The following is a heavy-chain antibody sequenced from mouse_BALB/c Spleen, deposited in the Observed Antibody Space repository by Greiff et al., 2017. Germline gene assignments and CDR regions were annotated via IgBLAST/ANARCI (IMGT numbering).Heavy chain of an antibody. D-gene: IGHD2-10*02. J-gene: IGHJ3*01. CDR3: AAYGNAAFAY. CDR2: INPSNGRT. CDR1: GYTFTSYW. V-gene: IGHV1S81*02. Sequence: QVQLQQPGAELVKPGASVKLSCKASGYTFTSYWMHWVKQRPGQGLEWVGEINPSNGRTNYNEKFKSKATLTGDKSSSTAYMQLSSLTSEDSAVYYCAAYGNAAFAYWGQGTLVTVSA.